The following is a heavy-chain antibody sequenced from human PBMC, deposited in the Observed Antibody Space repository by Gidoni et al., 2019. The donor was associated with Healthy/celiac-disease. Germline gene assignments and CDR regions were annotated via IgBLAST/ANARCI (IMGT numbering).Heavy chain of an antibody. CDR1: GGPISSGDYY. D-gene: IGHD5-18*01. CDR3: ARVDTAMAFDY. V-gene: IGHV4-30-4*01. J-gene: IGHJ4*02. CDR2: IHYSGST. Sequence: QVQLQESGPGPVKPSQTLSLTCTVSGGPISSGDYYWSWIRQPPGKGLEWIGYIHYSGSTYYKPSLKSRVTISVDTSKNQFSLKLSSATAADTAVYYCARVDTAMAFDYWGQGTLVTVSS.